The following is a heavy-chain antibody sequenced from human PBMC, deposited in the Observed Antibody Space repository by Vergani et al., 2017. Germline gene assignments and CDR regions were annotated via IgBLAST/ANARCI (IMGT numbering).Heavy chain of an antibody. V-gene: IGHV3-30*02. CDR1: GFTFNIYG. D-gene: IGHD3-16*01. CDR2: IRSDESRR. Sequence: QVPLVESGGGVVQPGGSLRLSCAASGFTFNIYGMHWVRQAPGKGLEWVAFIRSDESRRYYGDSMEGPFTISRDNSKNTLYLEMESLRVEDTAVYFCARDKSKRAPAVMGTYYYYMDVWGKGTKVTVSS. CDR3: ARDKSKRAPAVMGTYYYYMDV. J-gene: IGHJ6*03.